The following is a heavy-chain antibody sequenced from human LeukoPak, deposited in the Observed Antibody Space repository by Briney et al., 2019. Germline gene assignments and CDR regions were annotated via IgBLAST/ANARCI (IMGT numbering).Heavy chain of an antibody. V-gene: IGHV3-48*01. CDR3: ASWYLGEYSSSWYRGADYDAFDI. CDR1: GFTFSSYS. J-gene: IGHJ3*02. CDR2: ISRSSSTI. Sequence: GGSLRLSCAASGFTFSSYSMNWVRQAPGKGLEWVSYISRSSSTIYYADSVKGRFTISRDNAKKSLYLQMNSLRAEDTAVYYCASWYLGEYSSSWYRGADYDAFDIWAKGQWSPSLQ. D-gene: IGHD6-13*01.